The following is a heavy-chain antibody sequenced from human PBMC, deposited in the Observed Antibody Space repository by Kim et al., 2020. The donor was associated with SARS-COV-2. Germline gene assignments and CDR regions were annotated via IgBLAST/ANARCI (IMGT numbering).Heavy chain of an antibody. Sequence: GGSLRLSCAASGFTFSNAWMSWFRQAPGKGLEWVGRIKSKTDGGTTDYAAPVKGRFTISRDDSKNTLYLQMNSLKTEDTAVYYCTLGFGEPRPRYWGQGTLVTVSS. D-gene: IGHD3-10*01. V-gene: IGHV3-15*01. CDR2: IKSKTDGGTT. J-gene: IGHJ4*02. CDR1: GFTFSNAW. CDR3: TLGFGEPRPRY.